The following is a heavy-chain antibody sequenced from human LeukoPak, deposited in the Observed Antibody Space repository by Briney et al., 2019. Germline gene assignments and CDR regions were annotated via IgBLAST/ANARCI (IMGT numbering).Heavy chain of an antibody. D-gene: IGHD4-17*01. Sequence: SETLSLTCTVSGGSISSYYWSWIRQPPGKGLEWIGYIYCSGSTNYNPSLKSRVTISVDTSKNQFSLKLSSVTAADTAVYYCARLLVPTTYFYYYYGMDVWGQGTTVTVSS. CDR2: IYCSGST. CDR3: ARLLVPTTYFYYYYGMDV. J-gene: IGHJ6*02. CDR1: GGSISSYY. V-gene: IGHV4-59*08.